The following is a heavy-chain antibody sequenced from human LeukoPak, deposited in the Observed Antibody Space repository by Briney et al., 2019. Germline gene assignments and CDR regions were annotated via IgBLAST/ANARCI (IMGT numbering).Heavy chain of an antibody. CDR1: GGRFSYYA. D-gene: IGHD6-13*01. V-gene: IGHV1-69*13. CDR3: GRGPLKQQLVKPDPDYYYYMDV. Sequence: SVKVSCRASGGRFSYYALTWVRQAPGQGFEWMGGIIPIFGTTNYAQKFQGRVTFTADESTTTAYMELSSLRFEDTAVYYCGRGPLKQQLVKPDPDYYYYMDVWGNGTTVTVSS. CDR2: IIPIFGTT. J-gene: IGHJ6*03.